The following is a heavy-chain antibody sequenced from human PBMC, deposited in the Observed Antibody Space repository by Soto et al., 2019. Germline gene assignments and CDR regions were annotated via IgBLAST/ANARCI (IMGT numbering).Heavy chain of an antibody. Sequence: GASVKVSCKAAGYTFTGYYMHWVRQAPGQGLEWMGWINPNSGGTNYAQKFQGWVTMTRDTSISTAYMELSRLRSNDTAVYYCARGASGIVVVVAASFDWFDPWGQGTLVTVSS. D-gene: IGHD2-15*01. V-gene: IGHV1-2*04. CDR2: INPNSGGT. CDR3: ARGASGIVVVVAASFDWFDP. CDR1: GYTFTGYY. J-gene: IGHJ5*02.